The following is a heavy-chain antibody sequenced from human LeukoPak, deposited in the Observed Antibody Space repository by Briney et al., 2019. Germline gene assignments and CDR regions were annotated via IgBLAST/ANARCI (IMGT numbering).Heavy chain of an antibody. J-gene: IGHJ4*02. V-gene: IGHV3-7*01. CDR2: IKQDGSEK. CDR1: GFTFSSYW. Sequence: PGGSLRLSCAASGFTFSSYWMSWVRQAPGKGLAWVANIKQDGSEKYYVDSVKGRFTISRDNAKNSLYLQMNSLRAEDTAVYYCARALNMIVVAFDYWGQGTLVTVSS. CDR3: ARALNMIVVAFDY. D-gene: IGHD3-22*01.